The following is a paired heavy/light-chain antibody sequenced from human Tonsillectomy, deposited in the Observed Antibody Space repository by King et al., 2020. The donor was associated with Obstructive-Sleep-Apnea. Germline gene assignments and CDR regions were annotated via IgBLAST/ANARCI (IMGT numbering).Heavy chain of an antibody. V-gene: IGHV4-4*02. Sequence: QVQLQESAPGLVKPSGTLSLTCTISVGSISGSNWWSWVRQSPGKGLEWIGEMYDSGRINYNPSLKSRVIMSVDKSKNRLSLKLNSVTAADTAMYYCVREGSSARDGSSGWYAFDYWGQGFLVTVSS. CDR2: MYDSGRI. CDR3: VREGSSARDGSSGWYAFDY. D-gene: IGHD6-19*01. J-gene: IGHJ4*02. CDR1: VGSISGSNW.
Light chain of an antibody. V-gene: IGKV3-20*01. CDR1: QSIRSSY. J-gene: IGKJ3*01. CDR2: GAS. Sequence: EIVLTQSPGTLSLSPGERATLSCRTSQSIRSSYLAWYQQKPGQAPRLLIYGASNRATGIPDRFRGSGSGTDFTLTISRLEPEDFAVYYCQQYDTSPPRFIFGPGTKVEIK. CDR3: QQYDTSPPRFI.